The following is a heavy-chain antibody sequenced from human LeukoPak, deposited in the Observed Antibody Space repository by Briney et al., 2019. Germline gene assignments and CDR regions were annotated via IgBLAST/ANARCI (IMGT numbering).Heavy chain of an antibody. CDR2: INPKSAAT. D-gene: IGHD3-16*02. CDR1: GYTFTDYY. CDR3: ARDKLGLGELSLYDQ. Sequence: ASVKVSCKASGYTFTDYYMHWVRQAPGQGLEWMGWINPKSAATNYVQKFQGRVTMTRDTSISTAYMELSRLRSDDTAMYYCARDKLGLGELSLYDQWGQGTLVTVFS. J-gene: IGHJ5*02. V-gene: IGHV1-2*02.